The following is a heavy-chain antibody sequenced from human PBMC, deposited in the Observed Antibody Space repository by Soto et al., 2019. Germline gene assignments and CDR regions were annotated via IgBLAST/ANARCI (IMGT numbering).Heavy chain of an antibody. CDR1: GYTFTSYG. Sequence: QVQLVQSGAAVKKPGASVKVSCKASGYTFTSYGFSWVRQAPGQVLEWMGWISAYNGNTNYAQKLQGRVTMTTDTSTSTAYMELRTRRSDDTAVYYCASYHLTSNYSVMDVWGQGTTVTVSS. CDR3: ASYHLTSNYSVMDV. V-gene: IGHV1-18*01. CDR2: ISAYNGNT. J-gene: IGHJ6*02.